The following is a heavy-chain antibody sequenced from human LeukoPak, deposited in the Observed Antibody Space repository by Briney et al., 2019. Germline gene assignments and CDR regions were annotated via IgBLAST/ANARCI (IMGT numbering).Heavy chain of an antibody. V-gene: IGHV3-33*01. CDR3: ASLGVTMIVVERAFDI. D-gene: IGHD3-22*01. J-gene: IGHJ3*02. Sequence: QPGGSLRLSCAASGFTFSSYGMHWVRQAPGKGLEWVAVIWYDGSNKYYADSVKGRFTISRDNSKNTLYLQMNSLRAEDTAVYYCASLGVTMIVVERAFDIWGQGTMVTVSS. CDR2: IWYDGSNK. CDR1: GFTFSSYG.